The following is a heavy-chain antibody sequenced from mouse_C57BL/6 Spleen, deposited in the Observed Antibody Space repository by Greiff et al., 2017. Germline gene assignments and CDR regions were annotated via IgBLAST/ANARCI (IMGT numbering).Heavy chain of an antibody. CDR1: GYTFTSYW. V-gene: IGHV1-64*01. J-gene: IGHJ2*01. Sequence: VQLQQSGAELVKPGASVKLSCKASGYTFTSYWMHWVKQRPGQGLEWIGMIHPNSGSTNYNEKFKSKATLTVDKSSSTAYMQLSSLTSEDSAVYYCARSTVVAGDYWGQGTTLTVSS. CDR2: IHPNSGST. CDR3: ARSTVVAGDY. D-gene: IGHD1-1*01.